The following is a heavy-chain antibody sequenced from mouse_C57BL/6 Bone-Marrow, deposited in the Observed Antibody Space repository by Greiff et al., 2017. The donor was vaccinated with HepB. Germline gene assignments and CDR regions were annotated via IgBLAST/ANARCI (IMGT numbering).Heavy chain of an antibody. Sequence: QVQLQQPGAELVRPGTSVKLSCKASGYTFTSYWMHWVKQRPGQGLEWIGVIDPSDSYTNYNQKFKGKATLTVDTSSSTAYMQLSSLTSEDSAVYYCARPPYYYGSSYVTFFAYWGQGTLVTVSA. CDR3: ARPPYYYGSSYVTFFAY. CDR2: IDPSDSYT. D-gene: IGHD1-1*01. CDR1: GYTFTSYW. J-gene: IGHJ3*01. V-gene: IGHV1-59*01.